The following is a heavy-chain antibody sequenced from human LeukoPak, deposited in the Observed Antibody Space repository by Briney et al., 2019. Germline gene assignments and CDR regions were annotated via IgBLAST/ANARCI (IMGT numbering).Heavy chain of an antibody. CDR3: ARTGYSSSWIPFNWFDP. CDR2: IYYSGST. CDR1: GGSISSSSYY. D-gene: IGHD6-13*01. Sequence: SETLSLTCTVSGGSISSSSYYWGWIRQPPGKGLEWIGSIYYSGSTYYNPSLKSRVTISVDTSKNQFSLKLSSVTAADTAVYYCARTGYSSSWIPFNWFDPWGQGTLVTVSS. J-gene: IGHJ5*02. V-gene: IGHV4-39*01.